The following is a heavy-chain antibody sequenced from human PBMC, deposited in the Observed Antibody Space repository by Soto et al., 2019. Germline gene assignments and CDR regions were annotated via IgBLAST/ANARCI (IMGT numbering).Heavy chain of an antibody. V-gene: IGHV3-23*01. CDR2: ISNSGTTT. CDR3: EKGGDYIWGSYPHY. D-gene: IGHD3-16*02. CDR1: GFTFSSYA. Sequence: PGGSLRLSCVVSGFTFSSYAMSWVRQVPGKGLEWVSVISNSGTTTYYIDSVKGRFTISRDNSKNTLYLQMNSLRAEDTAVYYCEKGGDYIWGSYPHYWGQGTLVTVSS. J-gene: IGHJ4*02.